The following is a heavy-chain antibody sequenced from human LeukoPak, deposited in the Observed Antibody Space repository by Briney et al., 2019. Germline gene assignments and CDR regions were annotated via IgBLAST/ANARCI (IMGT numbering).Heavy chain of an antibody. D-gene: IGHD6-13*01. Sequence: ASVKVSCKASGGTFSSYAISWVRQAPGQGLEWMGGIIPIFGTANYAQKFQGRATITADESTSTAYMELSSLRSEDTAVYYCATPWSSWREYYFDYWGQGTLVTVSS. V-gene: IGHV1-69*13. CDR1: GGTFSSYA. CDR2: IIPIFGTA. CDR3: ATPWSSWREYYFDY. J-gene: IGHJ4*02.